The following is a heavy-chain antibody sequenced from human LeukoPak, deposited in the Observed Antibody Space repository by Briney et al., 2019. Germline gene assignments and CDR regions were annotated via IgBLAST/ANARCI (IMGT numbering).Heavy chain of an antibody. J-gene: IGHJ4*02. CDR3: ARYITAAGGFDY. Sequence: SETLSLTCTVSGGSISSYYWSWIRQPPGKGLEWIGYIYYSGSTNYNPSLKSRVTLSVDTSKNQFSLKLSSVTAADTAVYYCARYITAAGGFDYWGQGTLVTVSS. CDR1: GGSISSYY. CDR2: IYYSGST. V-gene: IGHV4-59*08. D-gene: IGHD6-13*01.